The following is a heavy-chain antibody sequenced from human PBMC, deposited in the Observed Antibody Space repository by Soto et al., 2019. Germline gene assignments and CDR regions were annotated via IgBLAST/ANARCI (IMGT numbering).Heavy chain of an antibody. CDR2: INHSGST. J-gene: IGHJ4*02. CDR1: GGSFSGYY. CDR3: ARALPGIAAAGFDY. V-gene: IGHV4-34*01. D-gene: IGHD6-13*01. Sequence: QVQLQQWGAGLLKPSETLSLTCAVYGGSFSGYYWSWIRQPPGKGLEWIGEINHSGSTNYNPSLKRRVTISVDTSKNQFSLKLSSVTAADTAVYYCARALPGIAAAGFDYWGQGTLVTVSS.